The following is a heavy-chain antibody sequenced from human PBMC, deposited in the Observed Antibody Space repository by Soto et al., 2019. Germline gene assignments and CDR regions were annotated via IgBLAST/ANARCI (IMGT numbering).Heavy chain of an antibody. CDR2: IFYSGTT. J-gene: IGHJ5*02. CDR3: ARSVDP. Sequence: SETLSLTCTVSGGSINSGGYYWSWIRQHPGKGLEWIGYIFYSGTTYYNPSLKSRVTISVDTSKNQFSLRLTSVTAADTAVYYCARSVDPWGQGTLVTVSS. CDR1: GGSINSGGYY. V-gene: IGHV4-31*03.